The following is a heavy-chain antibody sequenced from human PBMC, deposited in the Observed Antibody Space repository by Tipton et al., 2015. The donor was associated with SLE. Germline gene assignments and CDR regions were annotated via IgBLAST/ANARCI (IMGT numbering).Heavy chain of an antibody. CDR3: ARPFDSGWYWYFDL. D-gene: IGHD5-12*01. J-gene: IGHJ2*01. V-gene: IGHV1-8*02. Sequence: QSGAEVKKPGASVKVSCKASGYTFTGYYMHWVRQAPGQGLEWMGWINPNSGNTGYAQKFQGRVTMTRNTSISTAYMELSSLRSEDTAVYYCARPFDSGWYWYFDLWGRGTLVTVSS. CDR1: GYTFTGYY. CDR2: INPNSGNT.